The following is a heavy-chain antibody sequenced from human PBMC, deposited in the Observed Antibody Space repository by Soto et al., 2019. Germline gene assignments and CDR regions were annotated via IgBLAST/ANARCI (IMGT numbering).Heavy chain of an antibody. Sequence: EVRLVESGGGLVRPGGSLRLSCAASGFTFSSYSMNWVRQAPGKGLEWVSYISSSSSTIYYADSVKGRFTISSDNAKTSLFLQMHSLRVDDSAVYYCARGDDYIWGTYRYTPFDYWGQGTLVTVSS. CDR3: ARGDDYIWGTYRYTPFDY. J-gene: IGHJ4*02. D-gene: IGHD3-16*02. V-gene: IGHV3-48*01. CDR1: GFTFSSYS. CDR2: ISSSSSTI.